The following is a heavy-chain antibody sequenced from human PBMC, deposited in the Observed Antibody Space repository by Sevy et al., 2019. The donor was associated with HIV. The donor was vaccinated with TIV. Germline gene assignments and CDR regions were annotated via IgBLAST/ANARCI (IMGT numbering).Heavy chain of an antibody. Sequence: SETLSLTCTVSGGSISSGGYYWSWIRQHPGKGLEWLGYISYSGNTYYNPSLKSRLSMSLDTFKQQFSLNLSSVTDAVTAVYFCASGVVAAGFDYWGQGTLVTVSS. CDR2: ISYSGNT. CDR1: GGSISSGGYY. CDR3: ASGVVAAGFDY. J-gene: IGHJ4*02. V-gene: IGHV4-31*03. D-gene: IGHD2-15*01.